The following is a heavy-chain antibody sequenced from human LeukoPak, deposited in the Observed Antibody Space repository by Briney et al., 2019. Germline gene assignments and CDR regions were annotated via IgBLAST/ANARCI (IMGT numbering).Heavy chain of an antibody. D-gene: IGHD4-17*01. J-gene: IGHJ4*02. CDR2: IYYSGST. V-gene: IGHV4-39*01. CDR1: GVSISSYY. Sequence: SETLSLTCTVSGVSISSYYWGWIRQPPGKGLEWIGSIYYSGSTYYNPSLKSRVTISVDTSKNQFSLKLSSVTAADTAVYYCARLANYGDYRYYFDYWGQGTLVTVSS. CDR3: ARLANYGDYRYYFDY.